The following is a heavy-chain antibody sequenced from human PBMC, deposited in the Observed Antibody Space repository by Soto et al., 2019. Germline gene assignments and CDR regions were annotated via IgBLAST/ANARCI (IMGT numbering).Heavy chain of an antibody. CDR2: ISNNGGST. J-gene: IGHJ4*02. CDR1: GFTFSTYG. Sequence: GGSLRLSCAASGFTFSTYGMHWVRQAPGRGLEYISGISNNGGSTYYVNSVKGRFTISRDNSKNTLYLQMNSLRAEDTAVYYCAKDGSGYSYGYYFDSWGQGTLVTVSS. D-gene: IGHD5-18*01. V-gene: IGHV3-64*01. CDR3: AKDGSGYSYGYYFDS.